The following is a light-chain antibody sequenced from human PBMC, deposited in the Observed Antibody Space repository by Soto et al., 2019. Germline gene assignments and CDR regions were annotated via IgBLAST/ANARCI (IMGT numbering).Light chain of an antibody. CDR1: QSVSGW. CDR3: QQYETFSGT. CDR2: DAS. J-gene: IGKJ1*01. Sequence: DIQMTQSPSTLYASVGDTFTFTFRAIQSVSGWLAWYQQKPGEAPKLLIYDASALPRGVPSRFSGSGSGTKFTLTIASLQPDDFATYYCQQYETFSGTFGPGTKVDIK. V-gene: IGKV1-5*01.